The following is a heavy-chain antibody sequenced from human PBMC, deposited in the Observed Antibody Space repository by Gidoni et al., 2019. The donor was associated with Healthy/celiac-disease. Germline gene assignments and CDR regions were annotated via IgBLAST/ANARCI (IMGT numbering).Heavy chain of an antibody. CDR2: ISGSGGST. D-gene: IGHD3-22*01. CDR3: AAEPELKYYYDSSGYYYAGYFQH. Sequence: EVQLLESGGGLVQPGGSLRLSCAASGFTFSSYAMRWVRPAPGKGLEWVSAISGSGGSTYYADSVKGRFTISRDNSKNTLYLQMNSLRAEDTAVYYCAAEPELKYYYDSSGYYYAGYFQHWGQGTLVTVSS. V-gene: IGHV3-23*01. J-gene: IGHJ1*01. CDR1: GFTFSSYA.